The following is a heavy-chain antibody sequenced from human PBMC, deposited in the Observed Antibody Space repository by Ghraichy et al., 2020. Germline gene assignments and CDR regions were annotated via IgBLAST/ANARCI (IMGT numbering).Heavy chain of an antibody. Sequence: SETLSLTCTVSGGSITSYYWSWIRQPPGKGLEWIGYIYYSGSTNYNPSLQSRVTISLDTSKNQFSLKLSSVTAADTAVYYCARGSAYYYDSTGERWLDPWGQGTLVTVSS. CDR1: GGSITSYY. J-gene: IGHJ5*02. D-gene: IGHD3-22*01. CDR2: IYYSGST. CDR3: ARGSAYYYDSTGERWLDP. V-gene: IGHV4-59*01.